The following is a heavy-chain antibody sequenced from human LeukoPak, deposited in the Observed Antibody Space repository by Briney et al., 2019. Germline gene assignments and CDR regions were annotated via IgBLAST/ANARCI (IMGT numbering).Heavy chain of an antibody. D-gene: IGHD6-19*01. CDR2: INTNSGGT. CDR1: GYTFTDYY. Sequence: ASVKVSCKASGYTFTDYYVHWVRQAPGQGLEWMGWINTNSGGTNYAQKFQGRVTMTRDTSITTAYMELSRLRSDDTAVYYCAIEEDSGCYDYWGQGTMVTVSS. V-gene: IGHV1-2*02. CDR3: AIEEDSGCYDY. J-gene: IGHJ4*02.